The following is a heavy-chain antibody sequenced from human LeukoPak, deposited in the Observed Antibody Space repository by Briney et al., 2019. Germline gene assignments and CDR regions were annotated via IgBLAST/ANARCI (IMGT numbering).Heavy chain of an antibody. Sequence: ASVKVSCKASGYTFTGYYMHWVRQAPGQGVEWMGWINPNSGGTNYAQKFQGRVTMTRDTSISTAYMELSRLRSDDTAVYYCARLVGATRGPFDYWGQGTLVTVSS. CDR2: INPNSGGT. CDR3: ARLVGATRGPFDY. D-gene: IGHD1-26*01. J-gene: IGHJ4*02. V-gene: IGHV1-2*02. CDR1: GYTFTGYY.